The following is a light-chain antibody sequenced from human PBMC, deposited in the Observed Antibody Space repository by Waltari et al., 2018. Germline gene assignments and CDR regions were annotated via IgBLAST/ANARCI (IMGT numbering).Light chain of an antibody. Sequence: QSAMTQPSSVSGSTGQSVTLTCTGTSSAVGFYTSVSWYQHHPAKAPKLMIYDVSKRPSGVPDRFSGSRAGNTAFLTISGLQAEDEADYYCCSSASTNTVVLFGGGTKLTVL. CDR3: CSSASTNTVVL. CDR2: DVS. V-gene: IGLV2-11*01. J-gene: IGLJ2*01. CDR1: SSAVGFYTS.